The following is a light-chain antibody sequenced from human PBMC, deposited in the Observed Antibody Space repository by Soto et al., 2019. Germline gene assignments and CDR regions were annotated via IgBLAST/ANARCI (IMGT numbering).Light chain of an antibody. V-gene: IGKV3-11*01. CDR3: QQRSNWPRNT. CDR1: QTVSRH. J-gene: IGKJ2*01. CDR2: DIS. Sequence: EIVLTQSPATVSLSPGERATLSCRASQTVSRHFAWYQQKPGQAPRLLIYDISNRDTGIPARFSGSGSGTDFTLTISSLEPEDSAVYYCQQRSNWPRNTFGQGTKLEIK.